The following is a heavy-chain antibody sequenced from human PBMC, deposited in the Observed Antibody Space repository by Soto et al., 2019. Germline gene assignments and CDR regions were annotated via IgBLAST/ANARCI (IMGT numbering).Heavy chain of an antibody. CDR1: GGSISSYY. CDR3: ARRRTGQPAAFDI. CDR2: IYYSGST. J-gene: IGHJ3*02. Sequence: SETLSLTCTVSGGSISSYYWSWIRQPPGKGLEWIGYIYYSGSTNYNPSLKSRVTISVDPSKNQFSLKLSSVTAADTAVYYCARRRTGQPAAFDIWGQGTMVTVSS. D-gene: IGHD2-2*01. V-gene: IGHV4-59*08.